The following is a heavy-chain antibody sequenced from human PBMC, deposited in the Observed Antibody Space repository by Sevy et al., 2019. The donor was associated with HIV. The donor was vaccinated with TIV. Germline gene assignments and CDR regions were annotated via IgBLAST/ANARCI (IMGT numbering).Heavy chain of an antibody. CDR1: DGSFSGYY. D-gene: IGHD2-2*01. J-gene: IGHJ5*02. CDR3: ARSPPVVVVPGAPSWFDP. CDR2: INESGIT. V-gene: IGHV4-34*01. Sequence: SETLSLTCAVHDGSFSGYYWNWIRQLPGKGLEWIGEINESGITYYNPSLKSRVAISLDTSKKQFSLKLNSVTAADTALYFCARSPPVVVVPGAPSWFDPWGQGTLVTVSS.